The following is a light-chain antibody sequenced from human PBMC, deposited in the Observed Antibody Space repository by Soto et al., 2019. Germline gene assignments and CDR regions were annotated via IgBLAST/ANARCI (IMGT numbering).Light chain of an antibody. V-gene: IGKV3-15*01. CDR1: QSVSSN. CDR3: QQYTNWRT. Sequence: EIVMTQSPATLSVSPGERVTLSCRASQSVSSNLAWYQQMPGQAPRLLISDASTRATGIPARFSGSGSGTEFTLNISSLQSEYSAVYYCQQYTNWRTFGQGTRVEIK. CDR2: DAS. J-gene: IGKJ1*01.